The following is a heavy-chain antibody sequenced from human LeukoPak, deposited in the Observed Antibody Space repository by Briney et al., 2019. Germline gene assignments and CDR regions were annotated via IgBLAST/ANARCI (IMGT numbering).Heavy chain of an antibody. CDR2: IYYSGST. Sequence: SETLSLTCTVSGGSISTYYWSWIRQPPGKGLEWIGYIYYSGSTNYNPSLKSRVTISVDTSKNQFSLKLSSVTAADTAVYYCASRQLGRAFDIWGQGTMVTVSS. D-gene: IGHD7-27*01. J-gene: IGHJ3*02. CDR3: ASRQLGRAFDI. V-gene: IGHV4-59*08. CDR1: GGSISTYY.